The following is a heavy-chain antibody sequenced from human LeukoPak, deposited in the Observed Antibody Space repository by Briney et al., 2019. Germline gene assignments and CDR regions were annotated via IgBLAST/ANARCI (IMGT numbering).Heavy chain of an antibody. D-gene: IGHD3-3*01. CDR3: ARDFWFDY. Sequence: SETLSLTCTVFGYSISSGYNWGWIRQPPGKGLERIGNIYHSGTTYYNPSLKSRVTISVDTSKNQFSLKLSSVTAADTAVYYCARDFWFDYWGQGTLVTVSS. V-gene: IGHV4-38-2*02. CDR1: GYSISSGYN. CDR2: IYHSGTT. J-gene: IGHJ4*02.